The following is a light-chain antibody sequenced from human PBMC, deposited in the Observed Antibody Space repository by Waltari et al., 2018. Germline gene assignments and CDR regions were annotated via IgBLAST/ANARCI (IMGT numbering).Light chain of an antibody. J-gene: IGKJ2*01. CDR2: DAS. Sequence: DIQMTQSPSSLSASVGDRVTITCQASQDITNYLSWYQQKPGKAPKLLFYDASNLETGVPSRFSGSGSGTDFTFTISSLQPEDIATYYCQQYDHLPYTFGQGTKLEIK. CDR1: QDITNY. V-gene: IGKV1-33*01. CDR3: QQYDHLPYT.